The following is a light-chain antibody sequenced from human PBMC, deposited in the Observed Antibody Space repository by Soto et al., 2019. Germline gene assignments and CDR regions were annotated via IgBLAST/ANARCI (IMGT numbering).Light chain of an antibody. CDR1: QSISSY. V-gene: IGKV1-39*01. Sequence: DIQMTQSPSSLSASVGDRVTITCRASQSISSYLNWYQQKPGKAPKLLISAASSLQSGVPSRFSGSGSGTDFTLTISSLQPEDFATYYCQQRYSAPRVFTFGPGTKVDIK. CDR2: AAS. J-gene: IGKJ3*01. CDR3: QQRYSAPRVFT.